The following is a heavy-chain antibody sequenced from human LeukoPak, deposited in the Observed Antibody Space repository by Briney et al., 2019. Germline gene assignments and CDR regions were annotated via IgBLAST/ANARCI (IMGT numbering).Heavy chain of an antibody. CDR3: AKVYGERWLQFFGYYFDY. CDR2: ISFDGNTI. D-gene: IGHD5-24*01. Sequence: GGSLRLSCAASGFAFNTYAMHWFRQAPGKGLEWVAVISFDGNTIHYADSVKGRFTISRDNSKNTLFLQMDSLRAEDTAVYYCAKVYGERWLQFFGYYFDYWGQGTLVTVSS. J-gene: IGHJ4*02. V-gene: IGHV3-30-3*01. CDR1: GFAFNTYA.